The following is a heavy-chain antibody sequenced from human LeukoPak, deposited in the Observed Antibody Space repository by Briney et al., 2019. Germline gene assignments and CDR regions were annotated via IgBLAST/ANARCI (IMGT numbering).Heavy chain of an antibody. CDR2: INPNGGGT. Sequence: ASVKVSCKASGYTFTGYYMHWVRQAPGLGVEWRGWINPNGGGTNYAQKFQGRVTMTRDTSISTAYMELSRLRSDDTAVYYCARAVSGSYLSFAYWGQGTLVTASS. D-gene: IGHD1-26*01. J-gene: IGHJ4*02. CDR1: GYTFTGYY. CDR3: ARAVSGSYLSFAY. V-gene: IGHV1-2*02.